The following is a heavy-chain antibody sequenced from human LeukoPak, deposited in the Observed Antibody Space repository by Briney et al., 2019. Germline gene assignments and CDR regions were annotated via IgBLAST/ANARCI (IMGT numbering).Heavy chain of an antibody. CDR3: ARDPRSKGGDWGDFDY. Sequence: GGSLRLSCAASGFTFRTDWMSWVRQAPGKGLEWVANIKEDGSEKYYVDSVKGRFTISRDNAKNSLNLQMTSLRAEDTAVYYCARDPRSKGGDWGDFDYWGQGTLVTVSS. D-gene: IGHD2-21*02. J-gene: IGHJ4*02. V-gene: IGHV3-7*01. CDR2: IKEDGSEK. CDR1: GFTFRTDW.